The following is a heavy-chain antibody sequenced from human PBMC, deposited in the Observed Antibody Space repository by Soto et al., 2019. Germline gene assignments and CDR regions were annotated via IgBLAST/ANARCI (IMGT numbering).Heavy chain of an antibody. Sequence: PGGSLRLSCAASGFTFNNYAMSWVRQAPGKGLEWVSSISVSGGSTFYADSVKGRFTISRDNSKNTLYLQMNSLRAEDTAVYYCAKSAPPSSGRYQYYFDYWGQGTLVTVSS. CDR2: ISVSGGST. V-gene: IGHV3-23*01. J-gene: IGHJ4*02. CDR1: GFTFNNYA. CDR3: AKSAPPSSGRYQYYFDY. D-gene: IGHD3-22*01.